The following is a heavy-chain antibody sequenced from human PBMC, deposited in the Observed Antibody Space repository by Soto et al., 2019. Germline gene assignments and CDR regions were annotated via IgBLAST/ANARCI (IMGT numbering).Heavy chain of an antibody. J-gene: IGHJ6*02. D-gene: IGHD2-21*02. V-gene: IGHV4-59*01. Sequence: SETLSLTCTVSGGSISSYYRSWIRQPPGKGLEWIGYMYNTGSTVYNPSFKSRVTISVDASKNQFSLKLNSVTAADTAVYYCARDLWGYCGTACYPLDVWGQGTTVTVSS. CDR1: GGSISSYY. CDR2: MYNTGST. CDR3: ARDLWGYCGTACYPLDV.